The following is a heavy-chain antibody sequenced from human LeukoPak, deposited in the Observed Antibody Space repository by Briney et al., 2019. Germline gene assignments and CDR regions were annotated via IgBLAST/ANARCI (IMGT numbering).Heavy chain of an antibody. J-gene: IGHJ4*02. CDR1: GFTFDDYA. CDR2: ISWNSGSI. CDR3: ANSPCYGSGSYAVGYFDY. V-gene: IGHV3-9*01. Sequence: LSGGSLRLSCAASGFTFDDYAMHWVRQAPGKGLEWVSGISWNSGSIGYADSVKGRFTISRDNAKNSLYLQMNSLRAEDTALYYCANSPCYGSGSYAVGYFDYWGQGNLVTVSS. D-gene: IGHD3-10*01.